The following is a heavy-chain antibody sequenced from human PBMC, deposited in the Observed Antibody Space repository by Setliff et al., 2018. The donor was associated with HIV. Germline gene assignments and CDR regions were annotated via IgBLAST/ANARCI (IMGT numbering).Heavy chain of an antibody. D-gene: IGHD3-10*01. Sequence: PGGSLRLSCAGSDYNFGDFTVSWVRQAPGKGLEWVGFIRSKTHGGRTEYAASVKGRFTISRDDSKSIAFLQMNSLKTEDTAVYYCTRAYYYGSESYYEDYFDYWGQGTLVTVSS. V-gene: IGHV3-49*04. CDR2: IRSKTHGGRT. CDR1: DYNFGDFT. J-gene: IGHJ4*02. CDR3: TRAYYYGSESYYEDYFDY.